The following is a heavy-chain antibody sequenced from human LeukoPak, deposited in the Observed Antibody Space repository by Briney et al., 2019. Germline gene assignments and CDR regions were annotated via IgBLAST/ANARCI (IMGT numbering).Heavy chain of an antibody. CDR3: ARDPGYYDSSGYVDY. V-gene: IGHV7-4-1*02. D-gene: IGHD3-22*01. Sequence: ASVKVSCKASGYTFNGYYMHWVRQAPGQGLEWMGWINTNTGNPTYAQGFTGRFVFSLDTSVSTAYVQISSLKAEDTAVYYCARDPGYYDSSGYVDYWGQGTLVTVSS. J-gene: IGHJ4*02. CDR1: GYTFNGYY. CDR2: INTNTGNP.